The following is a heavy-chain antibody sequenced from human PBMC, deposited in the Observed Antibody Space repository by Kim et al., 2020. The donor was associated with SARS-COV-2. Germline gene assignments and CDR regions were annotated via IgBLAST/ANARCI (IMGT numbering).Heavy chain of an antibody. CDR3: ARDLGMGWSGESNDAFDV. D-gene: IGHD7-27*01. CDR1: GGSVSGGNYY. V-gene: IGHV4-30-4*01. CDR2: MYDSGKT. Sequence: SETPSLTCTVSGGSVSGGNYYWSWIRQPPGKGPEWLGFMYDSGKTLYNPSLKSRLSISVDTSKNQFSLKLQSVSAADTAMYLCARDLGMGWSGESNDAFDVWGQGTLVIVSS. J-gene: IGHJ3*01.